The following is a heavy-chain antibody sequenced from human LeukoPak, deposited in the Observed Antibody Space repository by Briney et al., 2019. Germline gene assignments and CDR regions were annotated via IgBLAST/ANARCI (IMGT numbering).Heavy chain of an antibody. Sequence: ASVKVSCEASGYTFTSYAMNWVRQAPGQGLEWMGWINTNTGNPTYAQGFTGRFVFSLDTSVSTAYLQISSLKAEDTAVYYCARSRVHDYGGNSVVRVYYFDYWGQGTLVTVSS. V-gene: IGHV7-4-1*02. CDR3: ARSRVHDYGGNSVVRVYYFDY. CDR1: GYTFTSYA. CDR2: INTNTGNP. D-gene: IGHD4-23*01. J-gene: IGHJ4*02.